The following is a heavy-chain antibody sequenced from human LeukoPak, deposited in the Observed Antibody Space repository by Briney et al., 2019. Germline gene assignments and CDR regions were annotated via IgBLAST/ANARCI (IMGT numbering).Heavy chain of an antibody. V-gene: IGHV3-15*01. J-gene: IGHJ4*02. Sequence: GGSLRLSCVGSGFTFSDAWMSWVRQAPGKGLEWFGRIKSKSDGGTIDYAAPVKGRFTVSRDDSRNTLYLQMNSLKTEDTAVYYCTTRRQDGWWGQGTLVTVS. D-gene: IGHD2-15*01. CDR3: TTRRQDGW. CDR2: IKSKSDGGTI. CDR1: GFTFSDAW.